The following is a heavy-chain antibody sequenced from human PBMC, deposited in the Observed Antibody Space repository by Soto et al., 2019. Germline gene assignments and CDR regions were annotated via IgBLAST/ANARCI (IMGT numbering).Heavy chain of an antibody. CDR1: GYTFTSYA. J-gene: IGHJ4*02. CDR2: INAGNGNT. CDR3: ARSIVVVTALDY. D-gene: IGHD2-21*02. Sequence: QVQLVQSGAEEKKPGASVKVSCKASGYTFTSYAMHWVRQAPGQRLEWMGWINAGNGNTKYSPKFQGRVTITRDTGARTAYMELSSLRSEDTAVYYCARSIVVVTALDYWGQGTLITVSS. V-gene: IGHV1-3*05.